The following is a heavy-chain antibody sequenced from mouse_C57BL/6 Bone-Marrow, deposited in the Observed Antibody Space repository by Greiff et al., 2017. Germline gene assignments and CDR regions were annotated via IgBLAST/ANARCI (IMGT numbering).Heavy chain of an antibody. V-gene: IGHV1-52*01. CDR1: GYTFTSYW. Sequence: QVQLQQPGAELVRPGSSVKLSCKASGYTFTSYWMHWVKQRPIQGLEWIGNIDPSDSETHYNQKFKDKATLTVDKSSSTAYMQPSSLTSEDSAVYYCARSDSSGSYFDYWGQGTTLTVSS. CDR3: ARSDSSGSYFDY. D-gene: IGHD3-2*02. J-gene: IGHJ2*01. CDR2: IDPSDSET.